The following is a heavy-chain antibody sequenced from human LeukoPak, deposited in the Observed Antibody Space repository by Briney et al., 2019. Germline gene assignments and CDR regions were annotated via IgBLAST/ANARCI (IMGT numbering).Heavy chain of an antibody. CDR2: ISGSGGST. J-gene: IGHJ4*02. V-gene: IGHV3-23*01. CDR1: GFTFSRYA. D-gene: IGHD3-22*01. CDR3: AKDRDSSGSYGAFCFDY. Sequence: PGGSLRLSCAASGFTFSRYAMSWVRQAPGKGLEWVSAISGSGGSTYYADSVKGRFTISRDNSKNTLYLQMNSLRAEDTAVYYCAKDRDSSGSYGAFCFDYWGQGTLVTVSS.